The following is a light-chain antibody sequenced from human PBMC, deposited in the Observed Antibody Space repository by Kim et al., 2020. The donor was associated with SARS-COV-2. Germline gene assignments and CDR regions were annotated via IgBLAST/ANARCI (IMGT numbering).Light chain of an antibody. Sequence: EIVMTQSPAALSVSPGERATLSCRASQSVSSNLAWYQQKPGQAPRLLIYGASTRATGIPARFSGSGSGTAFTLTISSLQSEDFAVYYCQKYNNWPPSRTFGGGSKV. J-gene: IGKJ4*01. CDR3: QKYNNWPPSRT. CDR1: QSVSSN. CDR2: GAS. V-gene: IGKV3-15*01.